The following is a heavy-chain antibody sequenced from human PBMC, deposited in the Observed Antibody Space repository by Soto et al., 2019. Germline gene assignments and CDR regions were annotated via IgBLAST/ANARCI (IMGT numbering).Heavy chain of an antibody. V-gene: IGHV3-11*06. CDR3: ARGAVSRQHFYYGFDV. D-gene: IGHD4-17*01. CDR2: ISTTSTFT. CDR1: GFTFSESF. Sequence: QLEESGGGLVKPGGSLRLSCAASGFTFSESFMSWIRQAPGKGLEWVSSISTTSTFTDYAASLKGRVTVSRDNSRNALFLQLNSLRDEDTAGYFCARGAVSRQHFYYGFDVWGQGTTVTVSS. J-gene: IGHJ6*02.